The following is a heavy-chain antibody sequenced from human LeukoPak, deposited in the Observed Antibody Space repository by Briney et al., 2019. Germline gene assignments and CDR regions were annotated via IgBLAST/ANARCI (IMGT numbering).Heavy chain of an antibody. D-gene: IGHD1-1*01. CDR3: ARGPAGYN. J-gene: IGHJ4*02. Sequence: GGSLRLSCAASGFTVSSNHMSWVRQAPGKGLEWVSVIYSGGSTDYADSVKGRFAISRDNLKNTLYLQMNSLRAEDTAVYYCARGPAGYNWGQGTLVTFSS. V-gene: IGHV3-53*01. CDR1: GFTVSSNH. CDR2: IYSGGST.